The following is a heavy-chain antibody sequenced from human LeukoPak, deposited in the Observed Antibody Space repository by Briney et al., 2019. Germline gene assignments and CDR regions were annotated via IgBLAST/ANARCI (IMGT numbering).Heavy chain of an antibody. CDR2: ISSSSSYI. V-gene: IGHV3-21*01. D-gene: IGHD3-10*01. J-gene: IGHJ5*02. CDR3: ARGCGSGSYYNSWFDP. CDR1: GFTFSSYS. Sequence: GGSLRLSCAASGFTFSSYSMNWVRQAPGKGLEWVSSISSSSSYIYYADSVKGRFTISRDNAKNSLYLQMNSLRAEDTAVYCCARGCGSGSYYNSWFDPWGQGTLVTVSS.